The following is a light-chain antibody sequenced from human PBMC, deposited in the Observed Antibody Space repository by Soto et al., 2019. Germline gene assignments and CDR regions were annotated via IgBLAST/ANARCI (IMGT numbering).Light chain of an antibody. CDR2: GAS. V-gene: IGKV3-20*01. J-gene: IGKJ1*01. Sequence: EIVLTQSPGTLSLSPGERAPLPCRASQSVSSSFLAWYQQKPGQAPRLLIYGASNRATGIPDRFSGSGSGTDFTLTISRLEPEDFAVYYCQQYVTSPWAFGQGTKVDIK. CDR1: QSVSSSF. CDR3: QQYVTSPWA.